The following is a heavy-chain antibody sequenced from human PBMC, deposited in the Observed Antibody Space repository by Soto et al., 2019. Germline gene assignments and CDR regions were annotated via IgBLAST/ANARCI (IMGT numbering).Heavy chain of an antibody. CDR2: ISDSGVTT. J-gene: IGHJ3*02. Sequence: EVQLLESGGGLVQPGGSLRFSCEASGFTFSKYARSWVRKAPGKGLDWVSGISDSGVTTYSADSVKGRFTISRDNSKNTLYLQMNSLRAEDTAVYYCAKGKGTGVTRVGAFDIWGQGTMVTVSS. CDR1: GFTFSKYA. V-gene: IGHV3-23*01. CDR3: AKGKGTGVTRVGAFDI. D-gene: IGHD2-8*02.